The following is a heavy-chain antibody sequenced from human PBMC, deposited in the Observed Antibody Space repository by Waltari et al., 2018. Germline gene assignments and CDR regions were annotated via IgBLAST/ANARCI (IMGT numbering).Heavy chain of an antibody. CDR1: GFPFSTYS. Sequence: EVQLVESGGGLVQPGQSLRLSCAASGFPFSTYSMNWVRQGPGKGLEWVSLISGSRSTVYYAGAVKGRFTISGDNAKNSLFLQMNSLRAEDTAVYYCARDAYYSDSSGYHFDYWGQGTLVTVSS. D-gene: IGHD3-22*01. CDR3: ARDAYYSDSSGYHFDY. V-gene: IGHV3-48*04. J-gene: IGHJ4*02. CDR2: ISGSRSTV.